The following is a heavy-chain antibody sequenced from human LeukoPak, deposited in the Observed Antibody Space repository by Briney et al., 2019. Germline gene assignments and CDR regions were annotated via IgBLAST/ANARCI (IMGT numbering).Heavy chain of an antibody. CDR3: AKQGRDHCSGGSCYLFDY. J-gene: IGHJ4*02. D-gene: IGHD2-15*01. CDR2: ISFDGGDK. V-gene: IGHV3-30*18. Sequence: PGRSLRLSCAASGFTFISFGMHWVRQAPGKGLQWVALISFDGGDKYYADSVKGRFTTSRDNSKDTLFLQMNSLRPEDTAVYYCAKQGRDHCSGGSCYLFDYWGQGTLVTVSS. CDR1: GFTFISFG.